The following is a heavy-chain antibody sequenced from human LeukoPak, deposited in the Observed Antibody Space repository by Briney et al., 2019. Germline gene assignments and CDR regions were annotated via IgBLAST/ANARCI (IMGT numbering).Heavy chain of an antibody. Sequence: GGSLRLSCAASGFTFSSYWMNWVRQAPGKGLEWVANINQDGSEKYYVDSVKGRFTISRDNAKNSLYLQMNSLRGEDTAVYYCARGLYCGSTSCQYFDYWGQGTLVTVSP. J-gene: IGHJ4*02. V-gene: IGHV3-7*04. CDR1: GFTFSSYW. CDR2: INQDGSEK. D-gene: IGHD2-2*01. CDR3: ARGLYCGSTSCQYFDY.